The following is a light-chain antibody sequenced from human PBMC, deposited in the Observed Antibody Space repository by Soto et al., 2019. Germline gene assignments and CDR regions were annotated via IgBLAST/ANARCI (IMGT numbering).Light chain of an antibody. Sequence: EIVMTQSPATVSVSPGERATLSCRASQSVSSKLACYHQKPGQAPVLLIYRASTRATNIPASFSGSGSGTEFTLTISSLQYEDFAVYYCQQYDNFPPATFGQGTKVDIK. J-gene: IGKJ1*01. CDR3: QQYDNFPPAT. CDR1: QSVSSK. CDR2: RAS. V-gene: IGKV3-15*01.